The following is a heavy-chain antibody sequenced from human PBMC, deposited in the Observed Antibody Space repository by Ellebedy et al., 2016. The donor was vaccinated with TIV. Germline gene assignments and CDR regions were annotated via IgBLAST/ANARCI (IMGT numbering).Heavy chain of an antibody. CDR3: ARVRHPLLVYYYYYMVV. Sequence: GESLKISXAASGFTFSSYAMSWVRQAPGKGLEWVSSISSSSSYIYYADSVKGRFTISRDNAKNSLYLQMNSLRAEDTAVYYCARVRHPLLVYYYYYMVVWGKGTTVTVSS. CDR2: ISSSSSYI. CDR1: GFTFSSYA. V-gene: IGHV3-21*01. J-gene: IGHJ6*03. D-gene: IGHD2-21*01.